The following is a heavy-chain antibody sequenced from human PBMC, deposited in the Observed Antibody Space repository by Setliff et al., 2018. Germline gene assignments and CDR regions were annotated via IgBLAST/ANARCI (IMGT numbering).Heavy chain of an antibody. CDR3: ARAPWGDDYDSLYTWFDP. CDR2: VNPSGGKT. CDR1: GYGFTSHY. Sequence: ASVQVSCKTSGYGFTSHYFHWLRQAPGQGLERMGIVNPSGGKTTLSQKFQGRVSMTADASTATVYMELHSLTSEDTAIYYCARAPWGDDYDSLYTWFDPWGQGSLVTVSS. J-gene: IGHJ5*02. D-gene: IGHD3-22*01. V-gene: IGHV1-46*01.